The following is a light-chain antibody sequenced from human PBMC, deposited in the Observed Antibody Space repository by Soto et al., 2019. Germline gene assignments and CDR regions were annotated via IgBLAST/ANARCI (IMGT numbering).Light chain of an antibody. CDR2: WAS. Sequence: DIVMTQSPDSLAVSLGERTTVNCKSSQSVLSRSNNNNYLAWYQQKPGQSPKLLISWASTRESGVPDRFSGSGSGTDFTLTISSLQAEDVAVYYCQQYNNWQVTFGGGTKVEIK. CDR1: QSVLSRSNNNNY. V-gene: IGKV4-1*01. J-gene: IGKJ4*01. CDR3: QQYNNWQVT.